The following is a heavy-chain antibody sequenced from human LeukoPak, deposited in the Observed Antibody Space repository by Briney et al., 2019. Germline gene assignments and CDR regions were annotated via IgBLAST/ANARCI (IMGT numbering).Heavy chain of an antibody. CDR2: ISYDGSNK. J-gene: IGHJ4*02. CDR3: AFAGAAAGFDY. Sequence: GGSLRLSCAASGFTFSSYAMHWVRQAPGKGLEWVAVISYDGSNKYYADSVKGRFTISRDNSKNTLYLQMNSLRAEDTAVYYCAFAGAAAGFDYWGQGTLVTVSS. D-gene: IGHD6-13*01. V-gene: IGHV3-30-3*01. CDR1: GFTFSSYA.